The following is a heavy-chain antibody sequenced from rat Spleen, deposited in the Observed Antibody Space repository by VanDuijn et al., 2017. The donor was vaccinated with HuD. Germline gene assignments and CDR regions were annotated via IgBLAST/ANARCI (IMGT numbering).Heavy chain of an antibody. V-gene: IGHV5-22*01. CDR3: ARQKFITMMVVITSDWYFDF. D-gene: IGHD1-12*02. CDR1: GFSFSDYG. J-gene: IGHJ1*01. Sequence: EVQLVESGGGLVQPGRSMKLSCEASGFSFSDYGMAWVLQAPTKGLEWVASISFDGASTYYRDSVKGRFSISRDNAKSTLYLQMNSLRSEDTATYYCARQKFITMMVVITSDWYFDFWGPGTMVTVSS. CDR2: ISFDGAST.